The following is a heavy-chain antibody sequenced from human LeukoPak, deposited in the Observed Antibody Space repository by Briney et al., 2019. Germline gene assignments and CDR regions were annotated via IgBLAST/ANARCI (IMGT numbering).Heavy chain of an antibody. CDR2: IRYDGSNK. J-gene: IGHJ4*02. D-gene: IGHD6-19*01. Sequence: GGSLRLSCAASGFTFSGYGMHWVRQAPGKGLEWVAFIRYDGSNKYYADSVKGRFTISRDNSKNTLYLQMNSLRAEDTAVYYCAKDLGQQWLVPGDYWGQGTLVTVSS. CDR1: GFTFSGYG. V-gene: IGHV3-30*02. CDR3: AKDLGQQWLVPGDY.